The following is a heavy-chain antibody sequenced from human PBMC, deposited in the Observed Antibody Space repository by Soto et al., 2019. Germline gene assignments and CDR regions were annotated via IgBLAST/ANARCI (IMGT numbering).Heavy chain of an antibody. J-gene: IGHJ5*02. CDR1: GYTFTSYA. V-gene: IGHV1-18*01. D-gene: IGHD3-10*01. Sequence: ASVKASCKASGYTFTSYAIHWVRQAPGQRLEWMGWISAYNGNTKYAQKLQGRVTMTTDTSTSTAYMELRSLRSDDTAVYYCARGVGSGSYYNQYNWFDPWGQGTLVTVSS. CDR3: ARGVGSGSYYNQYNWFDP. CDR2: ISAYNGNT.